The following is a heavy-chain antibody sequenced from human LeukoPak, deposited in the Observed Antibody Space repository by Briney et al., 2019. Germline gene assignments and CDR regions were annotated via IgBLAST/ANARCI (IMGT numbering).Heavy chain of an antibody. V-gene: IGHV1-24*01. CDR3: ANYYYGSGSYYNWFDP. CDR2: FDPEDGET. CDR1: GYTLTELS. J-gene: IGHJ5*02. D-gene: IGHD3-10*01. Sequence: ASVKVSCKVSGYTLTELSMHWVRQAPGKGLEWMGGFDPEDGETIYAQKFQGRVTTTEDTSTDTAYMELSSLRSEDTAVYYCANYYYGSGSYYNWFDPWGQGTLVTVSS.